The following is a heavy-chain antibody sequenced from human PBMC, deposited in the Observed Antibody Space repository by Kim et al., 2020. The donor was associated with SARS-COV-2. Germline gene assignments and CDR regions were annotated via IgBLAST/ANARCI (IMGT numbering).Heavy chain of an antibody. D-gene: IGHD6-13*01. J-gene: IGHJ4*02. CDR3: ARRGSSSSSPFDY. V-gene: IGHV5-10-1*01. Sequence: PSFQGHVTISADKSISTAYLQWSSLKASDTAMYYCARRGSSSSSPFDYWGQGTLVTVSS.